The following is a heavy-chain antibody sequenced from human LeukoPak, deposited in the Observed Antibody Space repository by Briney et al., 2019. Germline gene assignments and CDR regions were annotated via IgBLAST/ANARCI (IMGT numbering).Heavy chain of an antibody. D-gene: IGHD6-13*01. J-gene: IGHJ3*02. CDR3: ARYSSSWSNDAFDI. Sequence: GGSLRLSCAASGFTFDDYGMSWVRQAPGKGLEWVSGINWNGGSTGYADSVKGRFTISRDNSKNTLYLQMNSLRAEDTAVYYCARYSSSWSNDAFDIWGQGTMVTVSS. CDR2: INWNGGST. V-gene: IGHV3-20*04. CDR1: GFTFDDYG.